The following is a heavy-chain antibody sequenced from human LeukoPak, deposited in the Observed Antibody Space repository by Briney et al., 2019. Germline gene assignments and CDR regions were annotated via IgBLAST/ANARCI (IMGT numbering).Heavy chain of an antibody. J-gene: IGHJ4*02. D-gene: IGHD3-10*01. Sequence: GGSLRLSCAASGFTFSNYAFNWVRQAPGKGLDWASGISGGDVNTHYADPVKGRFTISRDNSKDTLYLQMNSLRAEDTAVYYCARMGDGSGSSNWGQGTLVTVSS. CDR3: ARMGDGSGSSN. CDR2: ISGGDVNT. CDR1: GFTFSNYA. V-gene: IGHV3-23*01.